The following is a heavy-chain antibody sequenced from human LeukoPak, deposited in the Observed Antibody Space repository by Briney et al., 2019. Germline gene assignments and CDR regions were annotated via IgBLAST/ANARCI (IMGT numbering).Heavy chain of an antibody. CDR3: AKEPGIAAADTNWFDP. D-gene: IGHD6-13*01. V-gene: IGHV3-30*02. J-gene: IGHJ5*02. Sequence: PGGSLRLSCAASGFTFSSYGMQWVRQAPGKGLEWVAFIRYDGSNKYYVDSVKGRFSISRDNSKNTLYLQMNSLRAEDTAVYYCAKEPGIAAADTNWFDPWGQGTLVTVSS. CDR1: GFTFSSYG. CDR2: IRYDGSNK.